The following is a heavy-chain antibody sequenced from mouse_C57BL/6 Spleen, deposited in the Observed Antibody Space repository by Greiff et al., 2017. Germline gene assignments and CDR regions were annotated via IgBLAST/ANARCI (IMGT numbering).Heavy chain of an antibody. CDR2: IDPETGGT. D-gene: IGHD1-1*01. Sequence: QVQLQQSGAELVRPGASVTLSCKASGYTFTDYDMHWVKQTPVHGLEWIGAIDPETGGTAYNQKFKGKAILTADKSSSTAYMELRSLTSEDSAVYYCTRGCITTVVDWYFDVWGTGTTVTVSS. J-gene: IGHJ1*03. V-gene: IGHV1-15*01. CDR1: GYTFTDYD. CDR3: TRGCITTVVDWYFDV.